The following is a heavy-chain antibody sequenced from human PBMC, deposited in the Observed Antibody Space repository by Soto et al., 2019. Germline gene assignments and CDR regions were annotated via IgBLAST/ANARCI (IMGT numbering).Heavy chain of an antibody. CDR3: ARDGNYYGSGSSGVYFDY. CDR1: GFTFSSYS. CDR2: ISSSSSYI. J-gene: IGHJ4*02. V-gene: IGHV3-21*01. Sequence: GSLRLSCAASGFTFSSYSMNWVRQAPGKGLEWVSSISSSSSYIYYADSVKGRFTISRDNAKNSLYLQMNSLRAEDTAVYYCARDGNYYGSGSSGVYFDYWGQGTLVTVSS. D-gene: IGHD3-10*01.